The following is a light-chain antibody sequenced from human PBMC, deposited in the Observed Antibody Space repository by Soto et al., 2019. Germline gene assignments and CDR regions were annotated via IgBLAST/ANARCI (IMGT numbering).Light chain of an antibody. J-gene: IGKJ1*01. Sequence: ETVITPSPAPRFVSPGEQANASCGASQSVSSNLAWYQQKPGQAPRLLIYGESARATGIPARFSGSGSGTEFTLTISSLQSEDFAVYFCQQYYDWPRTFGQGTKVDIK. V-gene: IGKV3-15*01. CDR2: GES. CDR3: QQYYDWPRT. CDR1: QSVSSN.